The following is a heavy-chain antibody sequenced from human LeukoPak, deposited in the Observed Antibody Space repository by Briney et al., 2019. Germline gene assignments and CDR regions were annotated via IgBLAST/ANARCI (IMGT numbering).Heavy chain of an antibody. CDR2: ISSSGSTI. V-gene: IGHV3-48*03. J-gene: IGHJ4*02. CDR3: AKDEVGGHFEY. CDR1: GFTFSSYE. Sequence: GGSLRLSCAASGFTFSSYEMNWVRQAPGKGLEWVSYISSSGSTIYYADSVKGRFTISRDNAKNSVSLQMNNVRADDTAVYYCAKDEVGGHFEYWGQGILVTVSS.